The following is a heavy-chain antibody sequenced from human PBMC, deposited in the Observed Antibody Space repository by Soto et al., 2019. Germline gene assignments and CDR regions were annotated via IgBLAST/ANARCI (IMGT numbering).Heavy chain of an antibody. Sequence: PSETLSLTCTVSGGSISSGDYYWSWIRQPPGKGLEWIGYIYYSGSTYYNPSLKSRVTISVDTSKNQFSLKLSSVTAADTAVYYCARDHLSYYDSSGYSNWFDPWGQGTLVTVSS. CDR2: IYYSGST. J-gene: IGHJ5*02. CDR3: ARDHLSYYDSSGYSNWFDP. D-gene: IGHD3-22*01. V-gene: IGHV4-30-4*01. CDR1: GGSISSGDYY.